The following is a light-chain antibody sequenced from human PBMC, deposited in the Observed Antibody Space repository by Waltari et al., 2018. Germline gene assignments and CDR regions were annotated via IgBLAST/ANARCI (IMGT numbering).Light chain of an antibody. Sequence: QSALTQPPSASGSPGQSVAISCTGTSSDVGGYNYVSWYQQHPGKAPKLIIYEVSTRPSGVPARFSGSTSGNTASMSVSGLQADYGADFCCSSYAGSNDPVVFGGGTKLTVL. J-gene: IGLJ2*01. V-gene: IGLV2-8*01. CDR2: EVS. CDR3: SSYAGSNDPVV. CDR1: SSDVGGYNY.